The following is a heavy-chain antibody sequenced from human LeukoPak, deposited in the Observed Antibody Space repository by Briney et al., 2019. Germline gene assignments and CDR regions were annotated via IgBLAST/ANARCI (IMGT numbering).Heavy chain of an antibody. V-gene: IGHV1-2*02. CDR3: GRDGGDNGSSGI. CDR2: INSNNGAT. J-gene: IGHJ4*02. CDR1: GYTFTVSY. D-gene: IGHD1-26*01. Sequence: ASVKVSCKPSGYTFTVSYVHWVRHLPGQGREWMGWINSNNGATKYPQQFQDSVTVTKDTSISRAYMEEINLESDESALHCGGRDGGDNGSSGIWGEGTLVTVS.